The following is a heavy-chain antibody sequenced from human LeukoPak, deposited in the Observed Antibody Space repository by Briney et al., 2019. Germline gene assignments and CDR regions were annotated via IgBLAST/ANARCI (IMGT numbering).Heavy chain of an antibody. J-gene: IGHJ4*02. CDR1: GFTFSSYE. V-gene: IGHV3-48*03. Sequence: GGSLRLSCADSGFTFSSYEMNWVRQAPGKGLEWVSYISTSGSTIYYADSVKGRFAISRDNAKNSLYLQMNSLRAEDTAVYYCAMESYRAFDSWGQGTLVTVSS. D-gene: IGHD1-26*01. CDR2: ISTSGSTI. CDR3: AMESYRAFDS.